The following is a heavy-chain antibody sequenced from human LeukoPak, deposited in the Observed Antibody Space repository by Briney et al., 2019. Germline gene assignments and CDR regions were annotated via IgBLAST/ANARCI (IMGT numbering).Heavy chain of an antibody. D-gene: IGHD5-12*01. CDR1: GSTFNIYE. CDR3: ARAYCAYDPFDY. V-gene: IGHV3-48*03. CDR2: ITSSGGTK. Sequence: PGGSLRLSCAASGSTFNIYEMNWVRQAPGKGLEWVSYITSSGGTKYYADSVKRRFTISRDNAKNSLYLQMNRLRAEDTAVYYCARAYCAYDPFDYWGQGTLVTVSS. J-gene: IGHJ4*02.